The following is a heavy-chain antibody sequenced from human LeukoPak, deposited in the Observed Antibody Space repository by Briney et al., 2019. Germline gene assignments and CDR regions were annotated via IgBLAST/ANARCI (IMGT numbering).Heavy chain of an antibody. CDR1: GFTFSTFA. CDR2: IFPSGGEI. CDR3: VRDFRFLEDY. D-gene: IGHD3-3*01. V-gene: IGHV3-23*01. J-gene: IGHJ4*02. Sequence: GGSLRLSCAASGFTFSTFAMIWVRQPPGKGLEWVSSIFPSGGEIHYADSVRGRFTISRDNPKSTMSLQMNSLRAEDTAVYYCVRDFRFLEDYWGQGTLVTVSS.